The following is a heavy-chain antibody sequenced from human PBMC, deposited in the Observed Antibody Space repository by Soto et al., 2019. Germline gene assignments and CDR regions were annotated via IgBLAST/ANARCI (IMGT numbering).Heavy chain of an antibody. Sequence: GGSLRLSCAASGFTFSSYSMNWVRQAPGKGLEWVSSISSSSSYIYYADSVKGRFTISRDNAKNSLYLQMNSLRAEDMAVYYCTGGYQLLYDAFDIWGQGTMVTVSS. CDR2: ISSSSSYI. D-gene: IGHD2-2*02. CDR3: TGGYQLLYDAFDI. V-gene: IGHV3-21*01. J-gene: IGHJ3*02. CDR1: GFTFSSYS.